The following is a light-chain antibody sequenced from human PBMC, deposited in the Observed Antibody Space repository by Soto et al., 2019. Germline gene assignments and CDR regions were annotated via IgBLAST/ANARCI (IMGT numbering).Light chain of an antibody. CDR3: QQYSSSPQP. J-gene: IGKJ1*01. CDR2: AAS. Sequence: EIVLTQSPGTLSLSPGDRATLSCRASETVTGKYLAWYQQKAGQAPRLLIFAASNRATGIPDRFSSSGSGTDFTLTISRLEPEDFSVYFCQQYSSSPQPFGQGTKVEIK. CDR1: ETVTGKY. V-gene: IGKV3-20*01.